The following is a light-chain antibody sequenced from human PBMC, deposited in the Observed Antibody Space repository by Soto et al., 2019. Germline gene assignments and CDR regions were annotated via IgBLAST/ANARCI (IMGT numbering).Light chain of an antibody. Sequence: DIQMTQSPSTLSASVEDRVTITCRASQTISSWLAWYQQKPGKAPKLLIFDASILESGVPSRFSGSGSGTDFTLSISSLQPDDFGTYYCQQYYSYPRTFGQGTKVDIK. CDR3: QQYYSYPRT. J-gene: IGKJ1*01. CDR2: DAS. CDR1: QTISSW. V-gene: IGKV1-5*01.